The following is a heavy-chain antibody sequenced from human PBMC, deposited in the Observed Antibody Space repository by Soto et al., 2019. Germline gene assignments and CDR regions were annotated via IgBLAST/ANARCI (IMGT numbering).Heavy chain of an antibody. D-gene: IGHD3-22*01. Sequence: EVQLVESGGGLVQPGGSLKLSCAASGFTFSGAAMHWVRQASGKGLEWLGRMRSKANSYATAYAASVKGRFTISRDDSANTAYLQMDSLKTEDTAVYYCGRQASDVYNGSPRYYRDVWGKGTTVTVSS. CDR2: MRSKANSYAT. V-gene: IGHV3-73*01. CDR3: GRQASDVYNGSPRYYRDV. CDR1: GFTFSGAA. J-gene: IGHJ6*04.